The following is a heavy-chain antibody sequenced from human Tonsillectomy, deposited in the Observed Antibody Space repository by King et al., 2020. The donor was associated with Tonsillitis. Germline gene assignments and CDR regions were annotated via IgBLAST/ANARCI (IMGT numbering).Heavy chain of an antibody. D-gene: IGHD3-10*01. V-gene: IGHV3-30*18. CDR3: AKGGSGWELLPICVY. Sequence: VQLVESGGGVVQPGRSLRLSCAASGFTFSSYAMHLVRQAPGKGLERVAVISYVESNKYDEEFVMGRLPITRDNSKITLYLQMNSLRAEDTAVYYCAKGGSGWELLPICVYWGQGTLVTVSS. CDR1: GFTFSSYA. CDR2: ISYVESNK. J-gene: IGHJ4*02.